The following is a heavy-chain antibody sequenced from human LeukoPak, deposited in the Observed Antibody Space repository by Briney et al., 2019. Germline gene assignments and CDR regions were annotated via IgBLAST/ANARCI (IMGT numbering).Heavy chain of an antibody. CDR2: MNPNSGNT. CDR3: ARARIDCSSTSCDDAFDI. Sequence: GASVKVSCKASGYTFTSYDINWVRQATGQGLEWMGWMNPNSGNTGYAQKFQGRVTITRNTSISTAYMELSSLRSEDTAVYYRARARIDCSSTSCDDAFDIWGQGTMVTVSS. V-gene: IGHV1-8*03. J-gene: IGHJ3*02. D-gene: IGHD2-2*01. CDR1: GYTFTSYD.